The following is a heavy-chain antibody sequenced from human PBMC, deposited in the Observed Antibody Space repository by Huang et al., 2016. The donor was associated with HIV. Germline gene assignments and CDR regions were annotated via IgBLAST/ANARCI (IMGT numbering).Heavy chain of an antibody. CDR1: GFTFISYS. D-gene: IGHD4-17*01. V-gene: IGHV3-48*04. CDR2: SSTSGSTI. Sequence: DVQLVVSGGGLVQPGGSLRLSCEASGFTFISYSMNWVRQAPVKGLEGLSYSSTSGSTIYYADSVKGRFTISRDNANNSLHLHMSSLRAEDTAVYYCARVEGAIAKVTIDYWGQGTLVTVSS. J-gene: IGHJ4*02. CDR3: ARVEGAIAKVTIDY.